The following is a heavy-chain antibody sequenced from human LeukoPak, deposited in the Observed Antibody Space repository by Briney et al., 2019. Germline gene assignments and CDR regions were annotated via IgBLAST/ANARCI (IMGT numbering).Heavy chain of an antibody. Sequence: GGSLRPSCAASGFTFSTYWMSWVRQAPGKGLEWVANIKEDGTGKNHVDSVKGRFTISRDNAKNSLYLQMNGLRAEDTAVYYCAREIPQQLVAMDVWGQGTTVTVSS. V-gene: IGHV3-7*04. D-gene: IGHD6-13*01. J-gene: IGHJ6*02. CDR1: GFTFSTYW. CDR3: AREIPQQLVAMDV. CDR2: IKEDGTGK.